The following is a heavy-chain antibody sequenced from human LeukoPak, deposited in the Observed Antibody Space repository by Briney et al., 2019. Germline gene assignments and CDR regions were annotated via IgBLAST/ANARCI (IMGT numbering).Heavy chain of an antibody. J-gene: IGHJ6*02. CDR3: ARGFAYTAKSYYYCGMYV. D-gene: IGHD5-18*01. V-gene: IGHV1-2*02. CDR2: INPNSGGT. CDR1: GYTFTVYY. Sequence: ASVMVSSKASGYTFTVYYMHWVRQAPGQGLEWMGWINPNSGGTNYAQKFEGRVTMTRDTSISTAYMELSRLRSDDTAVYYCARGFAYTAKSYYYCGMYVWGQGTTVTVSS.